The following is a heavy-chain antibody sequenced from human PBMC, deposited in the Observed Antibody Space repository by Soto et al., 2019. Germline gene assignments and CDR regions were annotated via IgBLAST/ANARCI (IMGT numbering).Heavy chain of an antibody. J-gene: IGHJ4*02. D-gene: IGHD2-21*01. Sequence: QITLKESGPALVKPTQTLTLTCTFSGFSFGVSGVGVGWIRQPPGRALEWLGLVFWNDDKRYSPSLESRLTLTKDTSNHQVVLTVTSLDPGDTGTYYCARAYTYDFDHWGQGTLVTVSS. V-gene: IGHV2-5*01. CDR3: ARAYTYDFDH. CDR1: GFSFGVSGVG. CDR2: VFWNDDK.